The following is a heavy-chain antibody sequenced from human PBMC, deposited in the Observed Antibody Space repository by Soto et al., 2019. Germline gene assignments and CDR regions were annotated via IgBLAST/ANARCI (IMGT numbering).Heavy chain of an antibody. J-gene: IGHJ4*02. CDR2: IKSKTDGGTT. CDR3: TTSFPASYTHIVVVTAIDY. Sequence: GGSLRLSCAASGFTFSNAWMSWVRQAPGKGLEWVGRIKSKTDGGTTDYAAPVKGRFTISRDDSKNTLYLQMNSLKTEDTAVYSCTTSFPASYTHIVVVTAIDYWGQGTLVTVSS. D-gene: IGHD2-21*02. CDR1: GFTFSNAW. V-gene: IGHV3-15*01.